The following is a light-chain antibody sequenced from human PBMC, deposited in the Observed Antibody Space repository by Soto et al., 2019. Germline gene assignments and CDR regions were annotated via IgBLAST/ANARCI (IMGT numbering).Light chain of an antibody. J-gene: IGKJ5*01. CDR3: QQYDSYPYT. CDR2: KAS. CDR1: QSIGNW. Sequence: DIQMTQSPSTLSASEGDRVTITCRASQSIGNWLAWYQQKTGKAPKLLIYKASILQSGVPARFSGSGSGTEFTLTISSLQPDDFATYYCQQYDSYPYTFGQGTRLEIK. V-gene: IGKV1-5*03.